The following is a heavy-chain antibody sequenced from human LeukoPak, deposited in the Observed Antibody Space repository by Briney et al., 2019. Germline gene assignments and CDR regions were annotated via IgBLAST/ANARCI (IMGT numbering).Heavy chain of an antibody. CDR2: VYHSGDT. CDR3: ARERPSIVRGVQTPFDY. D-gene: IGHD3-10*01. Sequence: TSSETLSLTCVVSAFSVTSSYYWGWIRQSPGKGLEWIGSVYHSGDTYCNPSLEGRVAMSVDTSKNQLSLKLSSVTAADTAVYYCARERPSIVRGVQTPFDYWGQGTLVTVSS. CDR1: AFSVTSSYY. V-gene: IGHV4-38-2*02. J-gene: IGHJ4*02.